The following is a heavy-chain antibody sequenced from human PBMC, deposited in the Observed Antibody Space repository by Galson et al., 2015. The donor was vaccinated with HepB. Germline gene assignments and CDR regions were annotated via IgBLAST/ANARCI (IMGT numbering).Heavy chain of an antibody. CDR3: ARDNVIRGVVVSEEEY. D-gene: IGHD3-10*01. V-gene: IGHV3-30*04. CDR1: GFSFSSYA. Sequence: SLRLSCAASGFSFSSYAMDWVRQAPGEGLEWVAEIYNDGGAKYYADSVKGRFTISRDDSKNTLYLQMNSLRLEDTALYYCARDNVIRGVVVSEEEYWGQGTLVTVSS. J-gene: IGHJ4*02. CDR2: IYNDGGAK.